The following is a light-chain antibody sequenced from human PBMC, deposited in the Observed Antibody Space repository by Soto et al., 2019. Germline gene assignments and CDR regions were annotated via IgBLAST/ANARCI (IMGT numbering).Light chain of an antibody. CDR3: ATWDDSLNGGV. J-gene: IGLJ3*02. Sequence: QSVLTRPPSASGTPGQRVTISCSGSSSNIGSNTVNWYQQVPGTAPKLLIHSNNQRPSGVPDRFSGSKSGTSASLAISGLQSEDEADYYCATWDDSLNGGVFGGGTKVTVL. V-gene: IGLV1-44*01. CDR2: SNN. CDR1: SSNIGSNT.